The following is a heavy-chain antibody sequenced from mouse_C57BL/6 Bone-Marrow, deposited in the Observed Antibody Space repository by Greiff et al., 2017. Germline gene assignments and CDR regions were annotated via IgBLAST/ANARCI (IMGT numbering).Heavy chain of an antibody. Sequence: VQLQQSGPELVKPGASVKISCKASGYTFTDYYMNWVKQSHGKSLEWIGDINPNNGGTSYNQKFKGKATLTVDKSSSTAYMELRSLTSEDSAVYYCARLDSAGDGAMDNWGRGTSVTVSS. CDR2: INPNNGGT. D-gene: IGHD3-2*02. CDR1: GYTFTDYY. CDR3: ARLDSAGDGAMDN. J-gene: IGHJ4*01. V-gene: IGHV1-26*01.